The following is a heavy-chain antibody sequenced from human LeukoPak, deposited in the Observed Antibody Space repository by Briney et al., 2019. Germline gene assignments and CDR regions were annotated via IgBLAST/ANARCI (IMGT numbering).Heavy chain of an antibody. J-gene: IGHJ5*02. D-gene: IGHD3-10*01. V-gene: IGHV4-39*07. CDR3: ARQDRAYDYGSGSYSRWFDP. CDR1: GGSISSGGYY. CDR2: IYYSGST. Sequence: SQTLSLTCTVSGGSISSGGYYWSWIRQPPGKGLEWIGTIYYSGSTYYNPSLKSRVTISVDTSKNQFSLKLTSVTAADTAVYYCARQDRAYDYGSGSYSRWFDPWGLGTLVTVSS.